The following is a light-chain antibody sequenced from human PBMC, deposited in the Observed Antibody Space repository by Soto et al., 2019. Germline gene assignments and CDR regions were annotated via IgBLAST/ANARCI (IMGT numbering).Light chain of an antibody. CDR1: NSNLGAGYD. CDR3: QAYDYSLTAFV. J-gene: IGLJ3*02. V-gene: IGLV1-40*01. Sequence: QSVLTQPPSVSGAPGQRVTISCTGTNSNLGAGYDVHWYQQLPGAAPKLVIFGNRNRPSGVPERFSGSKSGTSASLAITGLQAEDAADYYCQAYDYSLTAFVFGGGTKVTVL. CDR2: GNR.